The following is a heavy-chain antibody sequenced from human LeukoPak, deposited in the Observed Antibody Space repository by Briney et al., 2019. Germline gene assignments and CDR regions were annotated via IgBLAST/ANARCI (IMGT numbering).Heavy chain of an antibody. CDR1: GFTFDDHT. V-gene: IGHV3-43*01. Sequence: QPGGSLRLSCAASGFTFDDHTMHWVRQAPGKGLEWVSITSWDDNTEYYAGSVKGRFTISRDNSKTSLYLQMNSLRTEDTAVYYCGKGPRRCTGCGGFDILGQGTMVTVSS. J-gene: IGHJ3*02. CDR3: GKGPRRCTGCGGFDI. D-gene: IGHD2-21*01. CDR2: TSWDDNTE.